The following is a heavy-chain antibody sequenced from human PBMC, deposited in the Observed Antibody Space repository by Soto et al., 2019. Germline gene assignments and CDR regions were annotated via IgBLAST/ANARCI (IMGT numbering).Heavy chain of an antibody. V-gene: IGHV3-73*01. CDR3: TRLGDFNCTNGVCYS. Sequence: PGGSLRLSCAASGFTFSGSAMHWVRQASGKGLEWVGRIRSKANSYATAYAASVKGRFTISRDDSKNTAYLQMNSLKTEDTAVYYCTRLGDFNCTNGVCYSWGQGTLVTVSS. CDR2: IRSKANSYAT. J-gene: IGHJ4*02. CDR1: GFTFSGSA. D-gene: IGHD2-8*01.